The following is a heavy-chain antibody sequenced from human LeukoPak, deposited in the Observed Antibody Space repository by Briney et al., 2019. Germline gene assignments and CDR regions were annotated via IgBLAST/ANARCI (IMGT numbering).Heavy chain of an antibody. CDR1: GFSFSDYC. V-gene: IGHV3-11*04. J-gene: IGHJ4*02. D-gene: IGHD2/OR15-2a*01. CDR2: ISSTGRTI. CDR3: ARFRYNSTWGIFDY. Sequence: GGSLRLSCGASGFSFSDYCMSWVRQAPGKGLEWISYISSTGRTIYYADSVKGRFTISRDNDKSSLYLQMNSLRAEDTALYYCARFRYNSTWGIFDYWGQGTLVTVSS.